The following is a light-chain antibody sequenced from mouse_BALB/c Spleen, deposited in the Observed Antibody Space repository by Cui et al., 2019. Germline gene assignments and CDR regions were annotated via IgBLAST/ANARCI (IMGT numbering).Light chain of an antibody. CDR3: QQYSSYPYT. CDR1: QDVGTA. CDR2: WAS. V-gene: IGKV6-23*01. Sequence: DIVMTQPHKFMSTSVGDRVSITCKASQDVGTAVAWYQQKPGQSPKLLIYWASTRHTGVPNRFTGSGSGTDFTLTISNVQSENLADYFCQQYSSYPYTFVGGTKLEIK. J-gene: IGKJ2*01.